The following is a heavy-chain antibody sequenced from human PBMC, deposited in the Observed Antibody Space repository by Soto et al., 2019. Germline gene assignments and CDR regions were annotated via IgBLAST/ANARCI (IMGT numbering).Heavy chain of an antibody. CDR3: ASPKGIAAAGTWFDP. Sequence: GGSLRLSCAASGFTFSSYAMHWVRQAPGKGLEWVAVISYDGSNKYYADSVKGRFTISRDNSKNTLYLQMNSLRAEDTAVYYCASPKGIAAAGTWFDPWGQGTLVTVSS. J-gene: IGHJ5*02. CDR2: ISYDGSNK. D-gene: IGHD6-13*01. CDR1: GFTFSSYA. V-gene: IGHV3-30-3*01.